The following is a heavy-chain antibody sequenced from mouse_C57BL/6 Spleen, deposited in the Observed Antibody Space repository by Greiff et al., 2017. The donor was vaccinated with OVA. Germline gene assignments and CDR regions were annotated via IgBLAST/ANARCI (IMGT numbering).Heavy chain of an antibody. V-gene: IGHV6-6*01. D-gene: IGHD1-1*01. CDR2: IRNKANNHAT. CDR1: GFTFSDAW. CDR3: TRPLCYGSSYEWYFDV. J-gene: IGHJ1*03. Sequence: EVQLMESGGGLVQPGGSMKLSCAASGFTFSDAWMDWVRQSPEKGLEWVGEIRNKANNHATYYAESVKGRFTISRDDSKSSVNLQMNSIRAEDAGIYDCTRPLCYGSSYEWYFDVWGTGTTVTVSS.